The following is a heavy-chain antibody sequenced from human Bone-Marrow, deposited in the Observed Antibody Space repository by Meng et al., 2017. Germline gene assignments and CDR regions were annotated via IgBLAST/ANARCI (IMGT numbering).Heavy chain of an antibody. CDR2: IYYSGST. CDR3: ARQGDTAMATFDY. J-gene: IGHJ4*02. D-gene: IGHD5-18*01. Sequence: QLQLQESGPGLVKPSETLSLTCTVSGGSISSSSYYWGWIRQPPGKGLEWIGSIYYSGSTYYNPSLKSRVTISVDTSKNQFSLKLSSVTAADTAIYYCARQGDTAMATFDYWGQGTLVTVSS. V-gene: IGHV4-39*01. CDR1: GGSISSSSYY.